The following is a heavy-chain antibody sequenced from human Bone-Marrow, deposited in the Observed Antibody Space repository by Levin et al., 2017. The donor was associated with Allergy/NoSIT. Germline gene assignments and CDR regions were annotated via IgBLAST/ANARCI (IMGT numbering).Heavy chain of an antibody. J-gene: IGHJ4*01. CDR3: ATDKGWLTLEY. CDR1: GFIFSETW. V-gene: IGHV3-69-1*01. Sequence: LHCAASGFIFSETWMNWVRQAPGTFLSVFSLLPSSFLPPSSFSSFPGRFTISRDNAKNSLYLQVNNLRADDTAVYYCATDKGWLTLEYWGHGTLVTVSS. CDR2: SSFLPPS. D-gene: IGHD3-22*01.